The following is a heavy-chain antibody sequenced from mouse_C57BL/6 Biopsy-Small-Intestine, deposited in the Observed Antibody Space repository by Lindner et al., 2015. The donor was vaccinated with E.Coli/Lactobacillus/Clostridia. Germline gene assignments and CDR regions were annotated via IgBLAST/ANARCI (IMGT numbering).Heavy chain of an antibody. CDR1: GISITTGNYR. V-gene: IGHV3-5*01. D-gene: IGHD1-1*01. CDR2: IYYGGTT. CDR3: ARDGGYYGSPYAMDY. J-gene: IGHJ4*01. Sequence: VQLQESGPGLVKPSQTVFLTCTVTGISITTGNYRWSWIRQFPGNKLEWIGYIYYGGTTTYYPSLTSRTTITRDTPKNQFFLEMNSLTAEDTATYYCARDGGYYGSPYAMDYWGQGTSVTVSS.